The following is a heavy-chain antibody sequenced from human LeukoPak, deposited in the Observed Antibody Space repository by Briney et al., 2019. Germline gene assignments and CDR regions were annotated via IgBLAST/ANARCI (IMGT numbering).Heavy chain of an antibody. J-gene: IGHJ4*02. CDR2: IYSGGNT. D-gene: IGHD2-21*02. CDR1: GFSVSNTY. CDR3: ARGTVTAPDY. Sequence: GGSLRLSCAASGFSVSNTYMSWVRQAPGKGLEWVSIIYSGGNTYHADSVKGRFTISRDNSKNTLYLQMNRLRPEDTAVYYCARGTVTAPDYWGQGTLVTVSS. V-gene: IGHV3-53*01.